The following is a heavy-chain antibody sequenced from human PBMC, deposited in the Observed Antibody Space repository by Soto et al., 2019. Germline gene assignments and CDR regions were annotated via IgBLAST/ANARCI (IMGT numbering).Heavy chain of an antibody. V-gene: IGHV1-46*01. Sequence: QVQLVQSGAEVKKPGASVKVSCKASGYTFTDYYMHWVRQAPGQGLEWMGMINPSGGSTTYVQKFHGRVTLTRDTSASTVYMDLSSVSSEDTAVYYCARGSSLALEYWGQGTLVTVSS. CDR1: GYTFTDYY. J-gene: IGHJ4*02. CDR2: INPSGGST. CDR3: ARGSSLALEY.